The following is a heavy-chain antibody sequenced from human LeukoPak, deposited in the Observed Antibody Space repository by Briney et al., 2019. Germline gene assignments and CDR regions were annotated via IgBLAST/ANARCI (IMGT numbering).Heavy chain of an antibody. CDR2: MSGSGGST. D-gene: IGHD3-10*01. J-gene: IGHJ4*02. CDR1: GFTFSSYA. CDR3: AKVLREYYGSGSYYLDFDY. Sequence: GGSLRLSCAASGFTFSSYAMSWVRQAPGKGLEWVSAMSGSGGSTYYADSVKGRFTISRDNSKNTLYLQMNSLRAEVTAVYSCAKVLREYYGSGSYYLDFDYWGQGTLVTVSS. V-gene: IGHV3-23*01.